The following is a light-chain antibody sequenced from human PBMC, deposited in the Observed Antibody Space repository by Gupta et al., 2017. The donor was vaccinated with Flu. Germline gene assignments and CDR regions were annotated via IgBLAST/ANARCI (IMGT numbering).Light chain of an antibody. J-gene: IGKJ4*01. Sequence: EIVLTQSPATLSLSPGERATLSCRASQSVSSCLAWYQQKPGQAPRLLIFDASNRATGIPATFGGSGSGTXFTLTIXSRDPEDFAVYYCQQGRDWPITFGXGTKVEIK. V-gene: IGKV3-11*01. CDR3: QQGRDWPIT. CDR2: DAS. CDR1: QSVSSC.